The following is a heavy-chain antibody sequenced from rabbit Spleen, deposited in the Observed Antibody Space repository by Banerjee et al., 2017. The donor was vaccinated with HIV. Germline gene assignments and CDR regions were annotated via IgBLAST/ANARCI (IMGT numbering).Heavy chain of an antibody. CDR1: GFDLSSYYY. V-gene: IGHV1S45*01. CDR3: ARDTSSSGYYSSYDFNL. CDR2: IGAGSSGFA. Sequence: QELLEESGGGLVKPEGSLTLTCKASGFDLSSYYYMCWVRQAPGKGLEWIACIGAGSSGFAFFATWAKGRFAISKTSSTTVTLQMTRLTSADTATYFCARDTSSSGYYSSYDFNLWGPGTLVTVS. D-gene: IGHD1-1*01. J-gene: IGHJ4*01.